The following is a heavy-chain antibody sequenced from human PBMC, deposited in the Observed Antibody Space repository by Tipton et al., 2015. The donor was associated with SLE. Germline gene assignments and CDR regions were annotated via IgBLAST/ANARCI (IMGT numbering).Heavy chain of an antibody. Sequence: GSLRLSCVVSGFSVSTNYMNWVRQAPGKGLEWVSLIYSDGTTNYADSVKGRFTISRDNSRNTLDLQMNSLRPEDTAFYYCARDLRRYFDYWGQGTLVTVSS. D-gene: IGHD3-16*01. V-gene: IGHV3-53*05. CDR3: ARDLRRYFDY. J-gene: IGHJ4*02. CDR2: IYSDGTT. CDR1: GFSVSTNY.